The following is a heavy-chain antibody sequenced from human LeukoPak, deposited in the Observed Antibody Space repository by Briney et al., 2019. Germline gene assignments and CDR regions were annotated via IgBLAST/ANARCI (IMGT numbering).Heavy chain of an antibody. CDR3: ARELREHGVFDI. J-gene: IGHJ3*02. V-gene: IGHV3-53*01. D-gene: IGHD1-26*01. CDR1: GFTVRSNY. Sequence: GGSLRLSCAASGFTVRSNYMSWVRQGPGKGLEWVSEIYSDASTYYAASVKGRFSISRDNSKNTVYLQMSSLRAEDTAVYYCARELREHGVFDIWGQGTMVTVSS. CDR2: IYSDAST.